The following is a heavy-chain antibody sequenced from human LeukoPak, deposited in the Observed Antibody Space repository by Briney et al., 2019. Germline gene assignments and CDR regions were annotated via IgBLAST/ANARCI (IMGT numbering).Heavy chain of an antibody. CDR1: GGSFSGYY. J-gene: IGHJ5*02. CDR2: INHSGST. Sequence: PSETLSLTCAVYGGSFSGYYWSWIRQPPGKGLEWIGEINHSGSTNYNPSLKSRVTISVDTSKNQFSLKLSSVTAADTAVYYCARRGAYVKAAAGRRWFDPCGQGTLVTVSS. CDR3: ARRGAYVKAAAGRRWFDP. V-gene: IGHV4-34*01. D-gene: IGHD6-13*01.